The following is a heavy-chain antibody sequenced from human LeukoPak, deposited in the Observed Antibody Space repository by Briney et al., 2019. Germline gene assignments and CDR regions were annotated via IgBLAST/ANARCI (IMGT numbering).Heavy chain of an antibody. CDR3: AQDRGGEQQLIQGFAY. D-gene: IGHD6-13*01. V-gene: IGHV3-64D*06. J-gene: IGHJ4*02. CDR2: ISSNGGST. Sequence: GGSLRLSCAASGFTFSSYAMQCVRQAPGKGLEYVSTISSNGGSTYYADSVKDRLTISRDNSKNTLYLQMNSLRVEDTAVYYCAQDRGGEQQLIQGFAYWGQRTLVTFST. CDR1: GFTFSSYA.